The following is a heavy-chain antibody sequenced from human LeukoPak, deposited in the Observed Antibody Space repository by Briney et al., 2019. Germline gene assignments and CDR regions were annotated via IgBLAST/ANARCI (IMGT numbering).Heavy chain of an antibody. V-gene: IGHV4-38-2*02. CDR1: GYSISSGYY. D-gene: IGHD2-2*01. CDR2: IYRSGST. Sequence: SETLSLTCTVSGYSISSGYYWVWIRQPPGKVLEWIGSIYRSGSTNYNPSLKSRVTISVDTSNNQFSLKLTSVTAADTAVYYCARGDCSSTICYSPMDVWGKGTTVTVSS. J-gene: IGHJ6*03. CDR3: ARGDCSSTICYSPMDV.